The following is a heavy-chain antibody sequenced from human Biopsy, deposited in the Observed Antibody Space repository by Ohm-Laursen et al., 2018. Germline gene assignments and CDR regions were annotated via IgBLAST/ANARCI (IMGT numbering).Heavy chain of an antibody. CDR2: IDVSDYNT. CDR3: VKQWGGYNLDS. CDR1: GFTFHTYA. D-gene: IGHD1-20*01. V-gene: IGHV3-23*01. J-gene: IGHJ5*01. Sequence: GSLRLSCTASGFTFHTYAMNWVRQAPGKGLEWVAHIDVSDYNTYYADSVRGRFTISRDNSKQMVHLEINSLTADDTAVYYCVKQWGGYNLDSWGQGTLVTVSS.